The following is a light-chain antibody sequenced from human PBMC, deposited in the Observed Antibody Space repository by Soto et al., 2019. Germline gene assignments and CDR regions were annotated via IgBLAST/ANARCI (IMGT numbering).Light chain of an antibody. V-gene: IGKV3-15*01. CDR2: NAS. Sequence: DIVMTQSPATLSVSPGERATLSCRASQTIGSNLAWYQQKPGQTPRLLIFNASTRAAGIPTRFSGSGSGPDFTLTINSLQSEDVAVYYCQQYDVWWTFGQGTKVDI. J-gene: IGKJ1*01. CDR3: QQYDVWWT. CDR1: QTIGSN.